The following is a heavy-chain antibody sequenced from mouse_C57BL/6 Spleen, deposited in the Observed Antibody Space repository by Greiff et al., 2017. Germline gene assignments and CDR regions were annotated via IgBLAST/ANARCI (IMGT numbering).Heavy chain of an antibody. CDR3: ARQVFITTEGFAY. CDR1: GFTFSSYT. V-gene: IGHV5-9*01. Sequence: EVKLMESGGGLVKPGGSLKLSCAASGFTFSSYTMSWVRQTPEKRLEWVATISGGGGNTYYPDSVKGRFTISRDNAKNTLYLQMSSLRSEDTALYYCARQVFITTEGFAYWGQGTLVTVAA. J-gene: IGHJ3*01. CDR2: ISGGGGNT. D-gene: IGHD1-1*01.